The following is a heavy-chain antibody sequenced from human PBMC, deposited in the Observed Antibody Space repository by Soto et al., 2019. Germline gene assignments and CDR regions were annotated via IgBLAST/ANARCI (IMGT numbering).Heavy chain of an antibody. Sequence: GSLRLSCAASGFTFSSYGMHWVRQAPGKGLEWVAVISYDGSNKYYADSVKGRFTISRDNSKNTLYLQMNSLRAEDTAVYYCAKDWRRFRGVIGYYFDYWGQGTLVTVSS. D-gene: IGHD3-10*01. V-gene: IGHV3-30*18. J-gene: IGHJ4*02. CDR2: ISYDGSNK. CDR1: GFTFSSYG. CDR3: AKDWRRFRGVIGYYFDY.